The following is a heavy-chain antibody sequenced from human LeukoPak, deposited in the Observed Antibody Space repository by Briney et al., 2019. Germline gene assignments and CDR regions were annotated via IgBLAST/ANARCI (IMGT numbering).Heavy chain of an antibody. CDR1: GYTFTGYY. D-gene: IGHD1-26*01. Sequence: ASVKVSCKASGYTFTGYYMHWVRQAPGQGLEWMGRINPNSGGTNYAQKFQGRVIMTRDTSISTAYMELSRLRSDDTAVYYCARPSSGSGSKPALDYWGQGTLVTVSS. CDR2: INPNSGGT. CDR3: ARPSSGSGSKPALDY. J-gene: IGHJ4*02. V-gene: IGHV1-2*06.